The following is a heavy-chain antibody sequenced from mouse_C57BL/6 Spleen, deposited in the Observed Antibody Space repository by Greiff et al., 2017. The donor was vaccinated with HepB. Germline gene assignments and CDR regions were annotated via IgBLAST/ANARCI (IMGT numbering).Heavy chain of an antibody. J-gene: IGHJ2*01. CDR3: AREGPGTGDY. V-gene: IGHV1-81*01. CDR1: GYTFTSYG. CDR2: IYPRSGNT. D-gene: IGHD3-3*01. Sequence: QVQLKESGAELARPGASVKLSCKASGYTFTSYGISWVKQRTGQGLEWIGEIYPRSGNTYYNEKFKGKATLTADKSSSTAYMELRSLTSEDSAVYFCAREGPGTGDYWGQGTTLTVSS.